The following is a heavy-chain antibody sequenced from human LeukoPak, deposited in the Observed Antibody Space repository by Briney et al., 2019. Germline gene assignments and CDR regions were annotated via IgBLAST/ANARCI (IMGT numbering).Heavy chain of an antibody. CDR3: ARWAVVTANYFDY. J-gene: IGHJ4*02. D-gene: IGHD2-15*01. CDR1: GGSISSSSYY. V-gene: IGHV4-39*07. Sequence: PSETLSLTCTVSGGSISSSSYYWGWIRQPPGKGLEWIGSIYYSGSTYYNPSLKSRVTISLDTSRNQFSLNLNSVTAADTAVYYCARWAVVTANYFDYWGQGTLVTVSS. CDR2: IYYSGST.